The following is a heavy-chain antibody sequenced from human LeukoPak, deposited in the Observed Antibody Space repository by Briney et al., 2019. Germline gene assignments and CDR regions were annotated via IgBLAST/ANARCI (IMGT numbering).Heavy chain of an antibody. CDR2: INSSGGST. D-gene: IGHD2-15*01. J-gene: IGHJ4*02. CDR1: GYTFTSYY. V-gene: IGHV1-46*01. CDR3: ARGGGSWTLDY. Sequence: ASVKVSCKASGYTFTSYYVHWVRQAPGQGLEWMGIINSSGGSTTYARKFQGRVTMTRDTSTSTVYMELSSLRSEDTAVYYCARGGGSWTLDYWGQGTLVTVSS.